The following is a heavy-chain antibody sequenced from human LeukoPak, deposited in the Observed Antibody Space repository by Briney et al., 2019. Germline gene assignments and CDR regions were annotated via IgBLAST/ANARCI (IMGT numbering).Heavy chain of an antibody. CDR3: SGESGAFCPFGY. V-gene: IGHV4-4*02. J-gene: IGHJ4*02. D-gene: IGHD1-26*01. CDR2: ISLTGET. Sequence: SETLSLTCGVSGGSISSTNWWSWVRQPPGQGLEWIGEISLTGETNYNPSLNGRVTMSLDESRNRLSLDLTSVTAADTAIYYCSGESGAFCPFGYWGQGTLVIVPP. CDR1: GGSISSTNW.